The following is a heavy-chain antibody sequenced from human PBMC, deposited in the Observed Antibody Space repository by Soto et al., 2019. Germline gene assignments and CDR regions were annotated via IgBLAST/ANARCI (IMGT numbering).Heavy chain of an antibody. CDR1: GFTFSSYW. CDR3: AREEGYRSSWYTRDAFDI. CDR2: IKQDGSEK. J-gene: IGHJ3*02. Sequence: GGSLRLSCAASGFTFSSYWMSWVRQAPGKGLEWVANIKQDGSEKYYVDSVKGRFTISRDNAKNSLYLQMNSLRAEDTAVYYCAREEGYRSSWYTRDAFDIWGQGTMVTVSS. D-gene: IGHD6-13*01. V-gene: IGHV3-7*03.